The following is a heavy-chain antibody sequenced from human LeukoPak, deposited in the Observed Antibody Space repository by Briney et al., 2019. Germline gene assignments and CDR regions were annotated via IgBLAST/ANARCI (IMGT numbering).Heavy chain of an antibody. CDR3: AKAGSRIQLWPSFDY. V-gene: IGHV3-73*01. Sequence: GGSLRLSCAASGFTFSGSAMHWVRQASGKGLEWVGRIRSKANSYATAYAASVKGRFTISRDDSKNTAYLQMNSLKTEDTAVYYCAKAGSRIQLWPSFDYWGQGTLVTVSS. CDR1: GFTFSGSA. CDR2: IRSKANSYAT. D-gene: IGHD5-18*01. J-gene: IGHJ4*02.